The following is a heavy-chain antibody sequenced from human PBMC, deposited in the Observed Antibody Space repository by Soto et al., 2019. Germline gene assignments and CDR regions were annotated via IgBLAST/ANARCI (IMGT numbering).Heavy chain of an antibody. CDR1: GGTFSSYA. CDR2: IIPIFGTA. CDR3: ARDRVDGPDRARYFYL. D-gene: IGHD2-15*01. J-gene: IGHJ2*01. V-gene: IGHV1-69*13. Sequence: GASVKVSCKASGGTFSSYAISWVRQAPGQGLEWMGGIIPIFGTANYAQKFQGRVTITADESTSTAYMELSSLRSEDTAVYYCARDRVDGPDRARYFYLWGRGALLTVSS.